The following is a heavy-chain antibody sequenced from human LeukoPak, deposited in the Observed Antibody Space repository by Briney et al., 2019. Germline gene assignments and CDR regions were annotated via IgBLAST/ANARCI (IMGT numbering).Heavy chain of an antibody. D-gene: IGHD2-15*01. CDR2: ISSSSSYI. CDR1: GFTFSSYS. V-gene: IGHV3-21*01. J-gene: IGHJ5*02. Sequence: PGGSLRLSCAASGFTFSSYSMNWVRQAPGKGLEWVSSISSSSSYIYYADSVKGRFTISRDNAKNSLYLQMNSLRAEDTAVYYCARDKGYCSGGSCYDWFDPWGQGTLVTVSS. CDR3: ARDKGYCSGGSCYDWFDP.